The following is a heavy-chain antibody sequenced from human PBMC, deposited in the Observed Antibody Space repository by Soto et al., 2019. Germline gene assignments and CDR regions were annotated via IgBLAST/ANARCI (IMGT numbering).Heavy chain of an antibody. CDR2: ISGSGGST. CDR3: AKDSSGWYIPIDY. J-gene: IGHJ4*02. CDR1: GFNFISYA. D-gene: IGHD6-19*01. Sequence: TGGSLRLSSAASGFNFISYAMSWVRQAPGKGLEWVSAISGSGGSTYYADSVKGRFTISRDNSKNTLYLQMNSLRAEDTAVYYCAKDSSGWYIPIDYWGQGTLVTVSS. V-gene: IGHV3-23*01.